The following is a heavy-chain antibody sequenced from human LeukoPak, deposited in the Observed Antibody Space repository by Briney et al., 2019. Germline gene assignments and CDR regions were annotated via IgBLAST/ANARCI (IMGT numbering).Heavy chain of an antibody. D-gene: IGHD2-21*02. J-gene: IGHJ4*02. V-gene: IGHV3-7*01. CDR3: ARPSYCGTDCYYYFNY. CDR1: AFTFSNYW. Sequence: PGGSLRLSCAASAFTFSNYWMGWVRQAPGKGLQWVASIKQDGSVKYYVDSVKGRFTISRDNAKNSLYLQMNSLRAEDTAVYYCARPSYCGTDCYYYFNYWGQGTLVTVSS. CDR2: IKQDGSVK.